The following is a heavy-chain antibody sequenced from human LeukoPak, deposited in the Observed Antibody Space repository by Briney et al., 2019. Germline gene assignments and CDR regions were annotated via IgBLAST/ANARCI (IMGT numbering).Heavy chain of an antibody. CDR2: IYSGGNT. CDR3: ARVKSARQWLVHYYWFDP. D-gene: IGHD6-19*01. J-gene: IGHJ5*02. CDR1: GFTFSSYA. V-gene: IGHV3-53*01. Sequence: GGSLRLSCAASGFTFSSYAMSWVRQAPGKGLEWVSVIYSGGNTYYADSVKGRFAISKDYSRNTVYLQLSSLRAEDTAVYYCARVKSARQWLVHYYWFDPWGQGTLVTVSS.